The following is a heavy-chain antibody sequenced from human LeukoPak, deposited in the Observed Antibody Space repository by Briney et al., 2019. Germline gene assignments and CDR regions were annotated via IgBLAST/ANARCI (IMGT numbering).Heavy chain of an antibody. V-gene: IGHV3-48*01. CDR3: ARVSHMARNYYYGMDV. Sequence: GGSLRLSCAASGFIFSSYTMSWVRQAPGEGLEWISYISSSSSTIHYADSVKGRFTISRDNSKNTLYLQMNSLRAEDTAVYYCARVSHMARNYYYGMDVWGQGTTVTVSS. J-gene: IGHJ6*02. CDR1: GFIFSSYT. D-gene: IGHD2-21*01. CDR2: ISSSSSTI.